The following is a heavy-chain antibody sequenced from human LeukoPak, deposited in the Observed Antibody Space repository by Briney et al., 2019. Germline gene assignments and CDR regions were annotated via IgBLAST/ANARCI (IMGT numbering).Heavy chain of an antibody. CDR1: GYTFSGYY. Sequence: ASVKFSCKASGYTFSGYYIHWVRQAPGQGLEWMGWINPNSGATNNAQKFQGRVTVSRDRSISTVSMELNKLRSDDTAVYYCARSGITTIPNFDYWGQGSLVTVSS. CDR3: ARSGITTIPNFDY. J-gene: IGHJ4*02. D-gene: IGHD5-12*01. CDR2: INPNSGAT. V-gene: IGHV1-2*02.